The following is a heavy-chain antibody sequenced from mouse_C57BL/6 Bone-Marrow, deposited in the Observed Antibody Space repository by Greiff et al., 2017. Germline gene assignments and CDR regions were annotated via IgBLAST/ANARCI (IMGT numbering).Heavy chain of an antibody. CDR2: IYPGDGDT. J-gene: IGHJ2*01. CDR3: ARSSTVVVPFDY. Sequence: QVQLQQSGPELVKPGASVKISCKASGYAFSSSWMNWVKQRPGKGLEWIGRIYPGDGDTNYNGKFKGKATLTADKSSSTAYMQLSSLTSEDSAVYFCARSSTVVVPFDYWGQGTTLTVSS. CDR1: GYAFSSSW. V-gene: IGHV1-82*01. D-gene: IGHD1-1*01.